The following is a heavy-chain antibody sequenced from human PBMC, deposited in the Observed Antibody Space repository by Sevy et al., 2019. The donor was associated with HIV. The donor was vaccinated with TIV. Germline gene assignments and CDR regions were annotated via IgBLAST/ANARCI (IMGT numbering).Heavy chain of an antibody. Sequence: SETLSLTCTVSGGSITSLYWNWIRQPPVKGLEWIATFYYNGHINYNPSLKSRVTLSLDTSKNQFSLRLSSVTAADTAMYYCAGENAWGRGYSWGQGTLVTVSS. CDR3: AGENAWGRGYS. CDR1: GGSITSLY. V-gene: IGHV4-59*08. D-gene: IGHD1-26*01. CDR2: FYYNGHI. J-gene: IGHJ4*02.